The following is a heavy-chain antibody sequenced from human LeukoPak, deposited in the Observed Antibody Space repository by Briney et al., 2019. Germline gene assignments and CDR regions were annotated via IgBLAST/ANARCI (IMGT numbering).Heavy chain of an antibody. J-gene: IGHJ4*02. V-gene: IGHV4-38-2*01. CDR1: GYSISSGYY. CDR3: ARLVRGYSGYDKFDY. D-gene: IGHD5-12*01. CDR2: INHSGST. Sequence: KPSETLSLTCAVSGYSISSGYYWGWIRQPPGKGLEWIGEINHSGSTNYNPSLKSRVTISVDTSKNQFSLKLSSVTAADTAVYYCARLVRGYSGYDKFDYWGQGTLVTVSS.